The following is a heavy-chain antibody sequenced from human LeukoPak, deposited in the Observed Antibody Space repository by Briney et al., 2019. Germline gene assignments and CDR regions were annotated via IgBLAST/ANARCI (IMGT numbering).Heavy chain of an antibody. CDR1: GFTFSSYA. Sequence: GGSLRLSCAASGFTFSSYAMSWVRQAPGKGLEWVSAISGSGGSTYYADSVKGRFTISRDNSKNTLYLQMNSLRAEDTAVYYCAKDQDIYDLWSGYYLAYDYLGQGTLVTVSS. CDR3: AKDQDIYDLWSGYYLAYDY. CDR2: ISGSGGST. V-gene: IGHV3-23*01. J-gene: IGHJ4*02. D-gene: IGHD3-3*01.